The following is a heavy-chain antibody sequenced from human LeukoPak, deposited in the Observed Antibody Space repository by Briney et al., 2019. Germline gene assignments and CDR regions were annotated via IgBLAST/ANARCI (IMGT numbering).Heavy chain of an antibody. J-gene: IGHJ4*02. D-gene: IGHD3-10*01. CDR1: GLTFSSYS. Sequence: GGSLRLSCAASGLTFSSYSMNWVRQAPGKGLEWVSSISSSSSYIYYADSVKGRFTISRDNAKNSLYLQMNSLRAEDTAVYYCARMVRGVSYYFDYWGQGTLVTVSS. V-gene: IGHV3-21*01. CDR2: ISSSSSYI. CDR3: ARMVRGVSYYFDY.